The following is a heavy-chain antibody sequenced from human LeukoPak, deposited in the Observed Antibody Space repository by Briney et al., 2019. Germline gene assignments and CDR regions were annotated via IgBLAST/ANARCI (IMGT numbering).Heavy chain of an antibody. J-gene: IGHJ5*02. CDR1: GGSISSYY. Sequence: SQTPSLTCTVSGGSISSYYWNWIRQPPGEGLEWIGYINYSGSTNYNPSLKSRVTISVDTSKNQFSLKLSSVTAADTAVYYCASETTGGNWFDPWGQGNLVTVSS. D-gene: IGHD4-17*01. CDR3: ASETTGGNWFDP. CDR2: INYSGST. V-gene: IGHV4-59*01.